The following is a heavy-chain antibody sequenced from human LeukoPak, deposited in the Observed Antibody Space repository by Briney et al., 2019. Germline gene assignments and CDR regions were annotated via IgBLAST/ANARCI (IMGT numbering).Heavy chain of an antibody. Sequence: PGGSLRFSCAASGFTFSNYAMAWVRQAPGKGLEWVSSISSSAGNTYYADSVKGRFTISRDYSKNTLYLQMNSLGAEDTAIYYCAKNRGFRGVIVVPPLDFWGQGTLVTVSS. D-gene: IGHD3-16*02. CDR1: GFTFSNYA. CDR3: AKNRGFRGVIVVPPLDF. V-gene: IGHV3-23*01. CDR2: ISSSAGNT. J-gene: IGHJ4*02.